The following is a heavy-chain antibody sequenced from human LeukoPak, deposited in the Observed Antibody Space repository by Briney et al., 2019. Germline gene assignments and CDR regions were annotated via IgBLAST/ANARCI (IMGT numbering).Heavy chain of an antibody. V-gene: IGHV1-46*01. D-gene: IGHD2-8*01. CDR2: SNPSGGST. Sequence: ASVKVSCKASGYTFTSYYMHGVRQAPGQGLGWMGISNPSGGSTSYAQKFQGRVTMTRDTSTSTVYMELSSLRSEDTAVYYCARVATVRTSPIDYWGQGTLVTVSS. CDR3: ARVATVRTSPIDY. CDR1: GYTFTSYY. J-gene: IGHJ4*02.